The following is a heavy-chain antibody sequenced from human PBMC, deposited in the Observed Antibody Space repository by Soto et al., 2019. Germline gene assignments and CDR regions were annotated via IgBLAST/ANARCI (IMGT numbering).Heavy chain of an antibody. CDR2: ILSSDEK. CDR3: ARMLAVNYYYYYVDV. Sequence: QVTLKESGPVLVKPTETLTLTCTVSGFSLRNARMGVSWIRQPPGKALAWLAHILSSDEKSYNTSLKGRLTLHQDNSKSQVVMTVTNMDPVDTATYFCARMLAVNYYYYYVDVWGEGTTVTVSS. J-gene: IGHJ6*03. V-gene: IGHV2-26*01. CDR1: GFSLRNARMG. D-gene: IGHD3-22*01.